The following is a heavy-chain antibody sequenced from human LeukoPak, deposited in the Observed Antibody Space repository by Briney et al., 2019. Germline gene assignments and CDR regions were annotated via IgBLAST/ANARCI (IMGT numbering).Heavy chain of an antibody. D-gene: IGHD3-10*01. CDR3: ARLESYYYGSGASDY. J-gene: IGHJ4*02. Sequence: GASLQISCKGSGYGFTSYWIGWVRQVPGKGLEWMGIIYPGDSDTRYSPSFQGQVTISADKSISTAYLQWSSLKASDTAMYYCARLESYYYGSGASDYWGQGTLVTVSS. V-gene: IGHV5-51*01. CDR1: GYGFTSYW. CDR2: IYPGDSDT.